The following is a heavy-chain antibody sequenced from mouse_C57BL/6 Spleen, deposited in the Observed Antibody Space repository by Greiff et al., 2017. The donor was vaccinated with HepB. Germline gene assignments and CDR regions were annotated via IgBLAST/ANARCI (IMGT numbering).Heavy chain of an antibody. D-gene: IGHD3-2*02. CDR3: ARREAAHATFDY. CDR2: ISSGGSYT. J-gene: IGHJ2*01. V-gene: IGHV5-6*02. CDR1: GFTFSSYG. Sequence: EVMLVESGGDLVKPGGSLKLSCAASGFTFSSYGMSWVRQTPDKRLEWVATISSGGSYTYYPDSVKGRFTISRDNAQNTLYLQMSSLKSEDTALYYCARREAAHATFDYWGQHTTLSLSS.